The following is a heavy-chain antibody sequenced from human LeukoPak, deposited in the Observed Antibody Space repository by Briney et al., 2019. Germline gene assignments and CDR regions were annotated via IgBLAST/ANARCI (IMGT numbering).Heavy chain of an antibody. CDR3: ATSLTYCSSTSCPKEAYYYYMDV. D-gene: IGHD2-2*01. CDR1: GHILSELS. CDR2: FDPEDGET. V-gene: IGHV1-24*01. Sequence: ASVKVSCKVSGHILSELSIHWVRKAPGKGLEWMGGFDPEDGETIYAQKFQGRVTMTEDTSTDTAYMELSSLRSEDTAVYYCATSLTYCSSTSCPKEAYYYYMDVWGKGTTVTVSS. J-gene: IGHJ6*03.